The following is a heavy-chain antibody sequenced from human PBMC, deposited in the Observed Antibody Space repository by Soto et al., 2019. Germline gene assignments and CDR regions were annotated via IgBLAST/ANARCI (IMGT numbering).Heavy chain of an antibody. CDR1: GFTFSDYS. CDR2: ISSSKNYI. J-gene: IGHJ4*03. CDR3: FRRRGPSRDCPVASCSSRRDALEN. Sequence: GGSLRLSCVASGFTFSDYSMNWVRQAPGKGLEWGSSISSSKNYIYYADSLEGRFSISRDNTQNSLYLQMNSLRVEDTAVYYCFRRRGPSRDCPVASCSSRRDALENLGPGSMDAASS. D-gene: IGHD2-15*01. V-gene: IGHV3-21*01.